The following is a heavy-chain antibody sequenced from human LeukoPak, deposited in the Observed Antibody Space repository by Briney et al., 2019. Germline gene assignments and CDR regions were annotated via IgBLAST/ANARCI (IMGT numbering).Heavy chain of an antibody. V-gene: IGHV3-21*01. J-gene: IGHJ4*02. D-gene: IGHD3-22*01. Sequence: GSLRLSCAASGFTFSSYSMNWVRQAPGKGLEWVSSISSSSSYIYYADSVKGRFTISRDNAKNSLYLQMNSLRAEDTAVYYCARDSDPYYYDSSGYPLDYWGQGTLVTVSS. CDR2: ISSSSSYI. CDR3: ARDSDPYYYDSSGYPLDY. CDR1: GFTFSSYS.